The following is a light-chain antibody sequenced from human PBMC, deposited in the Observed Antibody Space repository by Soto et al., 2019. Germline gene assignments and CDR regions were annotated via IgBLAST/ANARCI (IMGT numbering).Light chain of an antibody. CDR1: QSISSY. J-gene: IGKJ1*01. Sequence: DIQMTQSPSSLSASVGDRVTITCRASQSISSYLNWYQQKPGKAPKLLIYAASSLQSGVLSRFSGSQPETDFQLTIISLQAEDFATYYCQLSYSTPRTFGQGPQVEIK. CDR2: AAS. CDR3: QLSYSTPRT. V-gene: IGKV1-39*01.